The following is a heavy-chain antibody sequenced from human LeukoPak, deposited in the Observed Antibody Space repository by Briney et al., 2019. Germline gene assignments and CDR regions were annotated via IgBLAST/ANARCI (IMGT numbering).Heavy chain of an antibody. J-gene: IGHJ4*02. CDR1: GGTFSSYA. D-gene: IGHD3-3*01. CDR2: INPNSGGT. V-gene: IGHV1-2*02. Sequence: ASVKVSCKASGGTFSSYAISWVRQAPGQGLEWMGWINPNSGGTNYAQKFQGRVTMTRDTSISTAYMELSRLRSDDTAVYCCARGSDDFWSGYSPSYWGQGTLVTVSS. CDR3: ARGSDDFWSGYSPSY.